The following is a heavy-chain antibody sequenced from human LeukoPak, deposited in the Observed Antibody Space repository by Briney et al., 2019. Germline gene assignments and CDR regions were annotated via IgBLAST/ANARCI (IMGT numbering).Heavy chain of an antibody. J-gene: IGHJ6*03. Sequence: SVKVSCKASGGTFSSYAISWVRQAPGQGLEWMGGIIPIFGTANYAQKFQGRVTITADESTSTAYMELSSLRSEDTAVYYCVSFYCSGGSCYPGTEYYYYYMDVWGKGTTVTVSS. CDR1: GGTFSSYA. CDR3: VSFYCSGGSCYPGTEYYYYYMDV. CDR2: IIPIFGTA. V-gene: IGHV1-69*01. D-gene: IGHD2-15*01.